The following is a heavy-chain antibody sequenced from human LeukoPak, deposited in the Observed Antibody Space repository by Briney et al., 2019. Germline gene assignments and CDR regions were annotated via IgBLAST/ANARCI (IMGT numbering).Heavy chain of an antibody. CDR2: IYATGNT. CDR1: GGPISRGTYY. D-gene: IGHD2-2*01. CDR3: ARAGDVVVVPPTAYLPPRYYMDV. V-gene: IGHV4-61*02. J-gene: IGHJ6*03. Sequence: SETLSLTCTVSGGPISRGTYYWSWIRQTAEKGPEWLGRIYATGNTKYNPSLKSPVTISLDTSKNQFSLILSSVTAADTAVYYCARAGDVVVVPPTAYLPPRYYMDVWGKGTSVTVSS.